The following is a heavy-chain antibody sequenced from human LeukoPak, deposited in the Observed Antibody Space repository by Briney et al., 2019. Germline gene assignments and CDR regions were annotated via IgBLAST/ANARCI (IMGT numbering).Heavy chain of an antibody. D-gene: IGHD2-2*01. CDR2: ISAGGGST. V-gene: IGHV3-23*01. CDR3: ARRSYALLYYFDY. CDR1: GFTFSSYV. Sequence: GGSLRLSCAASGFTFSSYVMSWVRQAPGKGLEWVAVISAGGGSTYFADSVQGRFTISRENSKNTLYLQMNSLRVEDTAVYYCARRSYALLYYFDYWGQGTLVTVSS. J-gene: IGHJ4*02.